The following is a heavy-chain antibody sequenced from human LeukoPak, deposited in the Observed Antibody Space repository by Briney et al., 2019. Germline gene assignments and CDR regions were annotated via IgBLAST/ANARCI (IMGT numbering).Heavy chain of an antibody. CDR1: GGSISSYY. Sequence: SETLSLTCTVSGGSISSYYWSWIRQPAGKGLEWIGRIYTSGSTNYNPSLKSRVTMSVDTSKNQFSLKLSSVTAADTAVYYCARSAYYYDSSGYYWDAFDIWGQEPMVTVSS. CDR2: IYTSGST. V-gene: IGHV4-4*07. CDR3: ARSAYYYDSSGYYWDAFDI. J-gene: IGHJ3*02. D-gene: IGHD3-22*01.